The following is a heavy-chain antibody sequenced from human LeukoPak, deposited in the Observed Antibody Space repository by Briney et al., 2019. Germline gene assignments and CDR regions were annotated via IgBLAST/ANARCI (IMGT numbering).Heavy chain of an antibody. Sequence: NPSQTLSLTCTVSGGSISSYYWSWIRQPPGKGLEWGGHIYYLVSTNYNPSLKSRVTISIDTSKNYFSLKLNSVIAADTAVYYCARDRPGSYWYFDLWGRGTLVTVSS. V-gene: IGHV4-59*01. CDR2: IYYLVST. CDR3: ARDRPGSYWYFDL. CDR1: GGSISSYY. J-gene: IGHJ2*01. D-gene: IGHD3-10*01.